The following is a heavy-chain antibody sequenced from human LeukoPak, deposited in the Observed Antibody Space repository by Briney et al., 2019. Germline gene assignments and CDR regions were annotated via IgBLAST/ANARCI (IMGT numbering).Heavy chain of an antibody. J-gene: IGHJ6*03. D-gene: IGHD3-9*01. Sequence: GASVKVSCKASGYTFTSYDINWVLQATGQGLEWMGWMNPNSGNTGYAQKFQGRVTMTRNTSISTAYMELSSLRSEDTAVYYCARAITYYDILTGYPIGDYYMDVWDKGTTVTVSS. CDR2: MNPNSGNT. CDR3: ARAITYYDILTGYPIGDYYMDV. V-gene: IGHV1-8*01. CDR1: GYTFTSYD.